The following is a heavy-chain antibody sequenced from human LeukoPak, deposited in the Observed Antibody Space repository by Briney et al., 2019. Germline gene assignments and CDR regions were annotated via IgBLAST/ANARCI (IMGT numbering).Heavy chain of an antibody. CDR2: IYPGDSDT. D-gene: IGHD3-10*01. V-gene: IGHV5-51*01. J-gene: IGHJ6*02. CDR3: ARQYSGDYYYYYGMDV. Sequence: GESLKISCKGSGYSFTSYWIGWVRQMPGKGLGWMGIIYPGDSDTRYSPSFQGQVTISADKSISTAYLQWSSLKASDTAMYYCARQYSGDYYYYYGMDVWGQGTTVTVSS. CDR1: GYSFTSYW.